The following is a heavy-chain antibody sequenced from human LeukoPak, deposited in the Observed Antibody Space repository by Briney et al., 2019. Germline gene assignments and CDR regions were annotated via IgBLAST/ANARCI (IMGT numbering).Heavy chain of an antibody. CDR2: IYSGGST. J-gene: IGHJ3*02. CDR3: AKDGQYYYDSTAFDI. Sequence: PGGSLRLSCAASGFTVSSNYMSWVRQAPGKGLEWVSVIYSGGSTYCADSVKGRFTISRDNSKNTLYLQMNSLRAEDTAVYYCAKDGQYYYDSTAFDIWGQGTMVTVSS. D-gene: IGHD3-22*01. CDR1: GFTVSSNY. V-gene: IGHV3-53*01.